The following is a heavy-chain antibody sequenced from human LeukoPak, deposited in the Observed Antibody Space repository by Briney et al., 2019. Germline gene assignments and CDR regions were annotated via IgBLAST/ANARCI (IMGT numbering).Heavy chain of an antibody. CDR2: ISGSGGGT. CDR1: GFTFSSYA. Sequence: GGSLRLSCAASGFTFSSYAMSWVRQAPGKGLEWVSAISGSGGGTYYADSVKGRFTISRDNSKNTLYLQMNSLRAEDTAVYYCAKDSEVVPAAQFDYWGQGTLVTVSS. D-gene: IGHD2-2*01. V-gene: IGHV3-23*01. CDR3: AKDSEVVPAAQFDY. J-gene: IGHJ4*02.